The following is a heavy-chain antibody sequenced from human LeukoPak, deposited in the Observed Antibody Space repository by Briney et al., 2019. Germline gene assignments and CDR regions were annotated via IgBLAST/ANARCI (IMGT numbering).Heavy chain of an antibody. J-gene: IGHJ4*02. CDR1: GGSISSSSYY. V-gene: IGHV4-39*01. D-gene: IGHD2-15*01. Sequence: SETLSLTCTVSGGSISSSSYYWGWIRQPPEKGLEWIGSIYYSGSTYYNPSLKSRVTISVDTSKNQFSLKLSSVTASDTAVYYCARHSFGEYCSGGSCYFFDYWGQGALVTVSS. CDR2: IYYSGST. CDR3: ARHSFGEYCSGGSCYFFDY.